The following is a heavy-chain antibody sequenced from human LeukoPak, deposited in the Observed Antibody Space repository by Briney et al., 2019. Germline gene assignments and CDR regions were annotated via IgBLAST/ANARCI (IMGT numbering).Heavy chain of an antibody. J-gene: IGHJ6*02. Sequence: GGSLRLSCSASGFTFSSYSMNWVRQAPGKGLEWVAIIWYDGSNKYYADSVKGRYTISRDNSKNTLYLQINSLRAEDTAVYYCARDNGAAGYYYRMDVWGQGTTVTVSS. CDR2: IWYDGSNK. D-gene: IGHD6-13*01. CDR1: GFTFSSYS. V-gene: IGHV3-33*08. CDR3: ARDNGAAGYYYRMDV.